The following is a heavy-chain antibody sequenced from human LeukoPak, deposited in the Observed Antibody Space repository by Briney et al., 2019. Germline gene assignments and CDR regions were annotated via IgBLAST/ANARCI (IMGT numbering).Heavy chain of an antibody. CDR1: GGSTRNYY. CDR3: ARASSSSWYPTEYYFDY. V-gene: IGHV4-59*01. Sequence: SETLSLTCSVSGGSTRNYYWSCIRQPPGKGLEWIGYIYYSGSTTYNPSLKSRVTISVDTSKIQFSLKLSSVTAADTAVYYCARASSSSWYPTEYYFDYWGQGTLVTVSS. D-gene: IGHD6-13*01. CDR2: IYYSGST. J-gene: IGHJ4*02.